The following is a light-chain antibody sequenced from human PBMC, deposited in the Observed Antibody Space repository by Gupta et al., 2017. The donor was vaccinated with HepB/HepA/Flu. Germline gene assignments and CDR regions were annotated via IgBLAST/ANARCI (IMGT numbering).Light chain of an antibody. Sequence: DIQMTQSPSTLSASVGDRVTITCRASQSISSWLAWYQQKPGKVPKLLIYKASSLETGVPSRFSGSGSGTEFTLTINSLQPDDFATYYCQQCNTYPLTFGGGTKVEIK. J-gene: IGKJ4*01. CDR3: QQCNTYPLT. CDR1: QSISSW. V-gene: IGKV1-5*03. CDR2: KAS.